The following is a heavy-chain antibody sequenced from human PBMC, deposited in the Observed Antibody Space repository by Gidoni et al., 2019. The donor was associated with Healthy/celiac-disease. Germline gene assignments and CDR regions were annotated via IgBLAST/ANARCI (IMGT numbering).Heavy chain of an antibody. CDR2: ISYDGSNK. J-gene: IGHJ4*02. D-gene: IGHD2-15*01. V-gene: IGHV3-30*18. Sequence: QVQLVESGGGVVQPGRSLRLSCAAPGFTFSSSGMHWVRQAPGKGLEWVAVISYDGSNKYYADSVKGRFTISRDNSKNTLYLQMNSLRAEDTAVYYCAKELGYCSGGSCYSLDYWGQGTLVTVSS. CDR3: AKELGYCSGGSCYSLDY. CDR1: GFTFSSSG.